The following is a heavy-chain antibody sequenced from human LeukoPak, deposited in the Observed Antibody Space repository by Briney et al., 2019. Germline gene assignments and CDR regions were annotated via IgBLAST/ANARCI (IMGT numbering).Heavy chain of an antibody. Sequence: SETLSLTCTVSGGSIGSCYWSWIRQPPGKGLEWIGYIYYSGSTNYNPSLKSRVTISVDTSKNQFSLKLSSVTAADTAVYYCARLDNRGAAAGTIRYWGQGTLVTVSS. CDR2: IYYSGST. CDR3: ARLDNRGAAAGTIRY. J-gene: IGHJ4*02. D-gene: IGHD6-13*01. CDR1: GGSIGSCY. V-gene: IGHV4-59*08.